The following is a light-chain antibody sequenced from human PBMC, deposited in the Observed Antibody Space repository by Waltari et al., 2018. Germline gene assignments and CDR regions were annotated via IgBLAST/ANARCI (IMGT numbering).Light chain of an antibody. CDR2: GAS. V-gene: IGKV3-15*01. Sequence: EIVITQSPASLSVSPGERATLYCTASQTVTNDLAWYQQKPGQAPKLLIFGASTRATGVPARFSGSGSGTEFTLTIGSVQSEDFAVYYCQQYSDWIAFGGGTKVDLK. J-gene: IGKJ4*01. CDR3: QQYSDWIA. CDR1: QTVTND.